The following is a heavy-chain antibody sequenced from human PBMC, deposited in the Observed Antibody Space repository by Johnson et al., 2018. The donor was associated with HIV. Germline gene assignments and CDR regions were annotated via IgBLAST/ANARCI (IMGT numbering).Heavy chain of an antibody. V-gene: IGHV3-30*04. J-gene: IGHJ3*02. Sequence: QVQLVESGGGLVQPGGSLRLSCAASGFTFSSYAIHWVRQAPAKGLEWVAVISYDGSDKYYADSVKGRFTIYRDNSKNTLYLQMNSLRDEDTAVYYCAKDAGWSIVGATTVKWAFDIWGQGTMVTVSS. D-gene: IGHD1-26*01. CDR2: ISYDGSDK. CDR3: AKDAGWSIVGATTVKWAFDI. CDR1: GFTFSSYA.